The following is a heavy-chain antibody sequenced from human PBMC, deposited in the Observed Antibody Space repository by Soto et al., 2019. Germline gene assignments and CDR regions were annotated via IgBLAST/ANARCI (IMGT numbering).Heavy chain of an antibody. CDR1: GYTLTELS. D-gene: IGHD5-18*01. CDR3: ATDRVKYSYGPGGDY. J-gene: IGHJ4*02. Sequence: ASVKVSCKVSGYTLTELSMHWVRQAPGKGLEWMGGFDPEDGETIYAQKFQGRVTMTEETSTDTAYMELSSLRSEDTAVYYCATDRVKYSYGPGGDYWGQGTLVTVSS. CDR2: FDPEDGET. V-gene: IGHV1-24*01.